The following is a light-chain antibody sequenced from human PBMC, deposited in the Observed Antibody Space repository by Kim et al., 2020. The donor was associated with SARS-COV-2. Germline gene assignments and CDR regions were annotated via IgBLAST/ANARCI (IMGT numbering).Light chain of an antibody. V-gene: IGKV1-27*01. Sequence: SASVGDRVSISCRASQGISNYLAWYQLKPGKAPELLIYAASTLQSGVPSRFSGSGSGTDFTLTISSLQPEDVAIYYCQKCDSVPYTFGQGTKLEI. CDR2: AAS. CDR1: QGISNY. CDR3: QKCDSVPYT. J-gene: IGKJ2*01.